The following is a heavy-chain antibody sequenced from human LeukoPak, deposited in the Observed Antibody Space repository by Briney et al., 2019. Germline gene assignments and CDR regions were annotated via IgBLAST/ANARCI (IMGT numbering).Heavy chain of an antibody. Sequence: PSETLSLTCSVSGGSISSSSYYWGWIRQPPGKGLEWIGSIYYSGSTYYNPSLKSRVTISVDTSKNQFSLKLSSVTAADTAVYYCASRVYYYDSSGYYFRDWGQGTLVTVSS. CDR2: IYYSGST. J-gene: IGHJ4*02. D-gene: IGHD3-22*01. V-gene: IGHV4-39*07. CDR3: ASRVYYYDSSGYYFRD. CDR1: GGSISSSSYY.